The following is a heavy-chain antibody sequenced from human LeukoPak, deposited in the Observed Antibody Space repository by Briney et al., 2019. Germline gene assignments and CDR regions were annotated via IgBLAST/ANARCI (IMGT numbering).Heavy chain of an antibody. D-gene: IGHD1-7*01. CDR3: ASITGTTFDY. Sequence: GXXLRLSCAASGFTFSSYAMSWVRQAPGKGMEWVSAISGSGGSTYYADSVKGRFTISRDNSKNTLYLQMNSLRAEDTAVYYCASITGTTFDYWGQGTLVTVSS. J-gene: IGHJ4*02. CDR2: ISGSGGST. CDR1: GFTFSSYA. V-gene: IGHV3-23*01.